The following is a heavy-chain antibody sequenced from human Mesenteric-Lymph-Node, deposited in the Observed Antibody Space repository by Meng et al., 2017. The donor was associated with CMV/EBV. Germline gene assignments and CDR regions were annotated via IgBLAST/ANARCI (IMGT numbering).Heavy chain of an antibody. CDR3: ARDTIYYYDSSGYYGYFDY. Sequence: ISSSNWWSWVRQPTGKGLEWIEEIYHSGSNNYSPSLKSRVNISVDKSKNQFSLKLSSVTAADTDVYYCARDTIYYYDSSGYYGYFDYWGQGTLVTVSS. CDR1: ISSSNW. D-gene: IGHD3-22*01. V-gene: IGHV4-4*02. J-gene: IGHJ4*02. CDR2: IYHSGSN.